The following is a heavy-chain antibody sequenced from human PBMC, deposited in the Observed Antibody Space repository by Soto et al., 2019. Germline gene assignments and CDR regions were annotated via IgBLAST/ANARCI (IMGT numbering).Heavy chain of an antibody. Sequence: SETLSLTCTVSGGSISTYYWSWIRQPPGKGLDWIGYIYYDGSTSYNPSLRSRVTISVDTSKNQFSLILSSVTAADTAVYYCARHLYGSGSYYPHYYYGMDVWGQGTTVTVSS. CDR3: ARHLYGSGSYYPHYYYGMDV. CDR2: IYYDGST. D-gene: IGHD3-10*01. J-gene: IGHJ6*02. CDR1: GGSISTYY. V-gene: IGHV4-59*08.